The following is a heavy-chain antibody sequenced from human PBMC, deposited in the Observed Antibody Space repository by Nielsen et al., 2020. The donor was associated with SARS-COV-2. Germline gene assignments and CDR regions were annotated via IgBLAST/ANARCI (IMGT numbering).Heavy chain of an antibody. Sequence: GGSLRLSCAASGFSFTAYWMHWVRQAPGKGLTWVSHINFDGTGTSYADSVKGRFTISRDNAKNTVYLQMNSLRAEDTAIYYCARDGIVGSTNTFDIWGQGTMVNVSS. CDR3: ARDGIVGSTNTFDI. CDR1: GFSFTAYW. J-gene: IGHJ3*02. V-gene: IGHV3-74*01. CDR2: INFDGTGT. D-gene: IGHD1-26*01.